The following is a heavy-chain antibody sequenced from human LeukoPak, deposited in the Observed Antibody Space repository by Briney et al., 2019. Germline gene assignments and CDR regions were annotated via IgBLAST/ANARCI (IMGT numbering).Heavy chain of an antibody. V-gene: IGHV3-21*01. J-gene: IGHJ4*02. D-gene: IGHD6-19*01. CDR2: ISSSSSYR. CDR3: ARGDGGWYYFDY. Sequence: SGGSLRLSCAASGFTFSSYSMNWVRQAPGKGRERVSSISSSSSYRYYADSVKGRFTISRSNAKHSLYLQMNSLRAEDTAVYHCARGDGGWYYFDYWGQGTLVTVSS. CDR1: GFTFSSYS.